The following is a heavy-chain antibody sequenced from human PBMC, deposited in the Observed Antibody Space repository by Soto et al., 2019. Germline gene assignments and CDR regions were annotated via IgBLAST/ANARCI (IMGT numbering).Heavy chain of an antibody. D-gene: IGHD1-26*01. CDR1: GFTFSSYG. CDR2: IWYDGSSK. J-gene: IGHJ6*02. Sequence: GGSLRLSCAASGFTFSSYGMHWVRQAPGKGLEWVAVIWYDGSSKYYADSVKGRFTISRDNSKNTLYLQMNSLRAEDTAVYYCARDPLVGANYYYGMDVWGQGTTVTVSS. CDR3: ARDPLVGANYYYGMDV. V-gene: IGHV3-33*01.